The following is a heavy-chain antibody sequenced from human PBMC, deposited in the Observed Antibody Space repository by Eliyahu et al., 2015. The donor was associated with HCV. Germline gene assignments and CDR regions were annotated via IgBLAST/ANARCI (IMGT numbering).Heavy chain of an antibody. CDR1: GFXFSNFN. J-gene: IGHJ4*02. V-gene: IGHV3-21*01. CDR3: ASNSGNYYPLDY. CDR2: ISSSSSYI. Sequence: EVQLVESGGGLVXPGGSLRLSCXASGFXFSNFNMNWVRQAPGKGLEWVSSISSSSSYIYYADSVEGRFTISRDNAKNSLDLQMNSLRVEDTALYYCASNSGNYYPLDYWGQGTLVTVSS. D-gene: IGHD1-26*01.